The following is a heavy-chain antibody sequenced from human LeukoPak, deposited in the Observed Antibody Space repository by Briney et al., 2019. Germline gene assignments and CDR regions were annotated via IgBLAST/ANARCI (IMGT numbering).Heavy chain of an antibody. J-gene: IGHJ4*02. V-gene: IGHV3-23*01. CDR1: GFTFSSYA. CDR3: AKVVSLTYYDFWSGYYDY. Sequence: GGSLRLSCAASGFTFSSYAMSRVRQAPGKGLEWVSAISGSGGSTYYADSVKGRFTISRDNSKNTLYLQMNSLRAEDTAVYYCAKVVSLTYYDFWSGYYDYWGQGTLVTVSS. CDR2: ISGSGGST. D-gene: IGHD3-3*01.